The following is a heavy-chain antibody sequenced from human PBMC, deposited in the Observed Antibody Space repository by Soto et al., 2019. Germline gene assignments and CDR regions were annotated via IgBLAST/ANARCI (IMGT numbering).Heavy chain of an antibody. CDR3: ARYCSGGSCYSKDDAFDI. J-gene: IGHJ3*02. Sequence: PSETLSLTCTVSGGSISSGGYYWSWIRQHPGKGLEWIGYIYYSGSTYYNPSLKSRVTISVDTSKNQFSLKLSSVTAADTAVYYCARYCSGGSCYSKDDAFDIWGQGTMVTVSS. D-gene: IGHD2-15*01. CDR1: GGSISSGGYY. CDR2: IYYSGST. V-gene: IGHV4-31*03.